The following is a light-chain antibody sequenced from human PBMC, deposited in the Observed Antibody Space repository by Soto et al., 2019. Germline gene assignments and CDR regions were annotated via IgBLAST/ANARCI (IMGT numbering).Light chain of an antibody. J-gene: IGLJ1*01. CDR1: TSNIGHNY. V-gene: IGLV1-47*01. CDR2: RSD. Sequence: QSVLTQPPSASGTPGQRVTISCSGTTSNIGHNYVCWYQQLPGSTPKHLILRSDQRPSGVPDRFSGSKSGTSASLTIGGLRSEDEADYYCASWDDSLSGFVFGTGTKVTVL. CDR3: ASWDDSLSGFV.